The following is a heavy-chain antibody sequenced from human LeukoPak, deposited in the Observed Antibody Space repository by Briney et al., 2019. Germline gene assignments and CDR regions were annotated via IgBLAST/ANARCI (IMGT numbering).Heavy chain of an antibody. CDR2: INHSGST. Sequence: SETLSLTCAVYGGSFSGYYWSWIRQPPGKGLEWIGEINHSGSTNYNPSLKSRVTISVDTSKNQFSLKLSSVTAADTAVYYCARGVPARPTVYYYMDGWGKATTVTGSS. CDR1: GGSFSGYY. CDR3: ARGVPARPTVYYYMDG. V-gene: IGHV4-34*01. J-gene: IGHJ6*03.